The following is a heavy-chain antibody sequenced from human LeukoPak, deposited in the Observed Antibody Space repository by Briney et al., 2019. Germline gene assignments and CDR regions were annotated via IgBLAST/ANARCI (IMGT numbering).Heavy chain of an antibody. CDR1: GFTFSNYG. CDR3: ARGGVSTVTTRRNWFDP. CDR2: ISNSGDHI. J-gene: IGHJ5*02. D-gene: IGHD4-17*01. V-gene: IGHV3-21*01. Sequence: PGGSLRLSCAASGFTFSNYGMNWVRQAPGKGLQWVSAISNSGDHIYYADSVRGRFTISRDNAKNSLYMQMNSLRAEDTAVYYCARGGVSTVTTRRNWFDPWGEGTLVTVSS.